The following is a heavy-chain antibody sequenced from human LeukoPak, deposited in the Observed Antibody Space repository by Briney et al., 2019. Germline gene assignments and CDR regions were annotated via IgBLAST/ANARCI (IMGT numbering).Heavy chain of an antibody. J-gene: IGHJ3*02. CDR3: ARDREITEYSSTWWGAFDI. CDR1: GGSISSGDYY. Sequence: PSETLSLTCAVSGGSISSGDYYWSWIRQPPGKGLEWIGYIYYSGSTYYNPSLKSRVTISVDTSKNQFSLKLSSVTAADTAVYYCARDREITEYSSTWWGAFDIWGQGTMVTVSS. D-gene: IGHD6-13*01. CDR2: IYYSGST. V-gene: IGHV4-30-4*01.